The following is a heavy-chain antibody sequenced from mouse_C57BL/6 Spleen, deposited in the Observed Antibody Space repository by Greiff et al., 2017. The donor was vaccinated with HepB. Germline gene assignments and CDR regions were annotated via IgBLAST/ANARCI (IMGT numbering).Heavy chain of an antibody. CDR1: GYTFTDYY. CDR2: INPNNGGT. CDR3: AKYDYLYYAMDY. D-gene: IGHD2-4*01. J-gene: IGHJ4*01. V-gene: IGHV1-26*01. Sequence: VQLQQSGPELVKPGASVKISCKASGYTFTDYYMNWVKQSHGKSLEWIGDINPNNGGTSYNQKFKGKATLTVDKSSSTAYMELRSLTSEDSAVYYCAKYDYLYYAMDYWGQGTSVTVSS.